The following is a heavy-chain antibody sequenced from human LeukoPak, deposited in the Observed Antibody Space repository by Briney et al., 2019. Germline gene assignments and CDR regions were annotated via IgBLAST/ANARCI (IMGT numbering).Heavy chain of an antibody. CDR3: ARVDPDSSSTLEVFDY. D-gene: IGHD6-6*01. CDR1: GDSISNYY. CDR2: IYYSGST. Sequence: NPSETLSLTCTVSGDSISNYYWSWIRQPPGKGLEWIGYIYYSGSTNYNPSLKSRVTISVDTSKNQFSLKLSSVTAADTAVYYCARVDPDSSSTLEVFDYWGQGTLVTVSS. J-gene: IGHJ4*02. V-gene: IGHV4-59*01.